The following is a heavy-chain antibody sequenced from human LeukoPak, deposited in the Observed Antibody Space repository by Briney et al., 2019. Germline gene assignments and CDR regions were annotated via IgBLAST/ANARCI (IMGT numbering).Heavy chain of an antibody. CDR3: AREHCSSTSCYYYYYGMDV. Sequence: ASVKVSCKASGYTFTGYCMHWVRQAPGQGLEWMGWINPNSGGTNYAQKFQGRVTMTRDTSISTAYMELSRLRSDDTAVYYCAREHCSSTSCYYYYYGMDVWGQGTTVTVSS. CDR1: GYTFTGYC. V-gene: IGHV1-2*02. CDR2: INPNSGGT. J-gene: IGHJ6*02. D-gene: IGHD2-2*01.